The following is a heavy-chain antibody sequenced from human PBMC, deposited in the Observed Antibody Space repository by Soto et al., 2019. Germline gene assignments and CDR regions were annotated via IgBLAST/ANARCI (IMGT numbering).Heavy chain of an antibody. V-gene: IGHV3-21*01. D-gene: IGHD3-10*01. CDR3: TRSPDLYGPFDP. CDR2: ISSSSSYI. J-gene: IGHJ5*02. Sequence: GGSLRLSCAASGFSFSTYTMNWVRQAPGKGLEWVSSISSSSSYIYYADSVKGRFTISRDNAKNSLWLQVSSLRAEDTAVYYCTRSPDLYGPFDPWGQGTLVTVSS. CDR1: GFSFSTYT.